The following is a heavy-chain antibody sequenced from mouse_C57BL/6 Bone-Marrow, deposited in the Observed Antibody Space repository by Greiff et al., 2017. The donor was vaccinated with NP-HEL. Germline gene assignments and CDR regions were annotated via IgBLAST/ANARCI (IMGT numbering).Heavy chain of an antibody. D-gene: IGHD1-1*01. J-gene: IGHJ1*03. V-gene: IGHV5-6*01. CDR2: LSSGGSYT. CDR3: ARPFYYYGSSYGWYFDV. CDR1: GFTFSSYG. Sequence: EVMLVESGGDLVKPGGSLKLSCAASGFTFSSYGMSWVRQTPDKRLAWVATLSSGGSYTYYPDSVKGRFTISRDNAKNTLYLQMSSLKSEDTAMYYCARPFYYYGSSYGWYFDVWGTGTTVTVSS.